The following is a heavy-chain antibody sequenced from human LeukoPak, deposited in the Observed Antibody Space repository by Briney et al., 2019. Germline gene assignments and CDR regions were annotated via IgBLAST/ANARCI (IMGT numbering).Heavy chain of an antibody. CDR3: ASRGGYSNPLEY. Sequence: GGSLRLSCAASGFTFSSYWMSWVRQAPGQGLEWVANIKPEGTEKNYVDSVKGRFTISRDNARNSPYLQMNSLRAEDTAVYYCASRGGYSNPLEYWGQGTLVTVSS. CDR1: GFTFSSYW. J-gene: IGHJ4*02. CDR2: IKPEGTEK. V-gene: IGHV3-7*05. D-gene: IGHD4-11*01.